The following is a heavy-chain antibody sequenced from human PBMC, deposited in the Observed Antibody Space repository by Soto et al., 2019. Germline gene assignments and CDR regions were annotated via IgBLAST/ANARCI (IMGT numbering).Heavy chain of an antibody. J-gene: IGHJ5*02. CDR3: ARHGVTWDCSSTSCSPSSVWFDP. V-gene: IGHV4-30-2*03. D-gene: IGHD2-2*01. CDR1: GGSISSGAYS. Sequence: TSETLSLTCAVSGGSISSGAYSWSWIRQPPGKGLEWVGYIYYSGSTYYNPSLKSRVTISVDTSKNQFSLKLSSVTAADTAVYYCARHGVTWDCSSTSCSPSSVWFDPWGQGTLVNVSS. CDR2: IYYSGST.